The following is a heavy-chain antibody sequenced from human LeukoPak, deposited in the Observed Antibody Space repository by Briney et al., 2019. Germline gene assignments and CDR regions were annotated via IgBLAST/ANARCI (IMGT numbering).Heavy chain of an antibody. CDR3: ATRNWNYGHFDY. Sequence: SETLSLTCTVSGGSISSSSHYWGWIRQPPGKGLEWIGNIHYSGSTYYNPSLKSRVTISVDTSKNQFSLKLSSVTAADTAVYYCATRNWNYGHFDYWGQGTLVTVSS. J-gene: IGHJ4*02. CDR1: GGSISSSSHY. CDR2: IHYSGST. D-gene: IGHD1-7*01. V-gene: IGHV4-39*01.